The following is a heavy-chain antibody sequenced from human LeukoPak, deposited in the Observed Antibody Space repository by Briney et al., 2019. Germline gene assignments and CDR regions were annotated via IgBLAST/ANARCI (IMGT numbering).Heavy chain of an antibody. D-gene: IGHD3-10*01. CDR3: ARDRGYLSGDKSNWFDP. Sequence: APVKVSCKASGYTFTGYYIHWVRQAPGQGLEWMGSINPNSGVTHYAQNFQGRVTMTRDTSIRTAYMDLSRLRSDDTAVYYCARDRGYLSGDKSNWFDPWGQGTLVTVSS. V-gene: IGHV1-2*02. CDR1: GYTFTGYY. J-gene: IGHJ5*02. CDR2: INPNSGVT.